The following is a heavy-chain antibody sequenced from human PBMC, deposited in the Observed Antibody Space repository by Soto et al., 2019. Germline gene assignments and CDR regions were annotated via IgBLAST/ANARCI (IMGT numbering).Heavy chain of an antibody. D-gene: IGHD3-22*01. V-gene: IGHV1-8*01. CDR2: MNPNSGNT. J-gene: IGHJ4*02. CDR3: ARGSSYYDSSGSNSDY. Sequence: QVQLVQSGAEVKKPGASVKVSCKASGYTFTSYDINWVRQATGQGLEWMGWMNPNSGNTGYAQKFRGRVTMTRNTSISTAYMELSSLRSEDTAVYYCARGSSYYDSSGSNSDYWGQGTLVTVSS. CDR1: GYTFTSYD.